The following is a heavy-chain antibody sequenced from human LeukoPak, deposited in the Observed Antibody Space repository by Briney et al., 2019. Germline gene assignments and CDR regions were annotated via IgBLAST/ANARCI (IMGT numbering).Heavy chain of an antibody. V-gene: IGHV3-7*02. CDR3: ARGHYYSIY. Sequence: PGGSLTLPCTASGFTFCSYWMIWVRQAPGKGLEWVANINPDGSEKDYVDSVKGRFTISRDNAKNSLDLQMSNLRAEDTAVYFCARGHYYSIYWGLGTLVTVSS. CDR2: INPDGSEK. J-gene: IGHJ4*02. CDR1: GFTFCSYW.